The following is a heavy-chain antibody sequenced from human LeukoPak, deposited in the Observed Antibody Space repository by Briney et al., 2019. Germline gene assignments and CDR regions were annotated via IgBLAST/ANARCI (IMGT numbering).Heavy chain of an antibody. CDR1: GYSFTNYW. J-gene: IGHJ6*03. CDR2: IYPGDSDT. Sequence: GESLKISCKGSGYSFTNYWIGWVRQMPGKGLEWMGIIYPGDSDTRYSPSFQGQVTISADKSISTAYQQWSSLKASDTAMYYCAREGYNYDFWSGYYSEPYYYYYMDVWGKGTTVTVCS. V-gene: IGHV5-51*01. D-gene: IGHD3-3*01. CDR3: AREGYNYDFWSGYYSEPYYYYYMDV.